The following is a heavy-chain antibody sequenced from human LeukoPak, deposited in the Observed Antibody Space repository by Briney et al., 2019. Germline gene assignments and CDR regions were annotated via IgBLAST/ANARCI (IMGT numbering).Heavy chain of an antibody. CDR2: ISGNVGRT. J-gene: IGHJ3*02. D-gene: IGHD3-22*01. Sequence: GGSLRLSCSASGFTFSRYAMRRGRRAPGDGVGGGAAISGNVGRTYYAGSEKGRFATSKDNSKNTLYLQMNSLRAEETAVYYCAKDGYYDSSGYSYVGAFDIWGQGTMVTVSS. CDR1: GFTFSRYA. V-gene: IGHV3-23*01. CDR3: AKDGYYDSSGYSYVGAFDI.